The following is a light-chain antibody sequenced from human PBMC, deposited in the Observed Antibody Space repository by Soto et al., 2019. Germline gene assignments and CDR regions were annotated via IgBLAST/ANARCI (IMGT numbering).Light chain of an antibody. V-gene: IGKV3-15*01. CDR3: QQYDSWPLT. Sequence: EIVMTQSPATLSVSPGDGATLSCRASQSISTRLAWYQQKPGQAPRLLTYGASTRVSGVPARFSGSGSGTEFTLTISSLQPEDIALYFCQQYDSWPLTFGQGTKVDIK. CDR2: GAS. CDR1: QSISTR. J-gene: IGKJ1*01.